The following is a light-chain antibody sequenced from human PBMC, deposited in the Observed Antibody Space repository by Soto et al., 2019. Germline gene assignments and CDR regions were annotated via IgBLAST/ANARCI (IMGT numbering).Light chain of an antibody. CDR2: GNT. J-gene: IGLJ1*01. CDR1: SSNIGARYD. V-gene: IGLV1-40*01. Sequence: QSVLTQPPSVSGAPGQRVTISCTGSSSNIGARYDVHWYQQLPGTAPKLLIYGNTNRPSGVPDRFSGSKSGTSASLAITGLQAEDEADYYCQSYDSSLRDVFGTGTKVTVL. CDR3: QSYDSSLRDV.